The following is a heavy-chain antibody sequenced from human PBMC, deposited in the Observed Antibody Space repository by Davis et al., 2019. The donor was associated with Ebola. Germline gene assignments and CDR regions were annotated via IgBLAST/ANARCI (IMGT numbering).Heavy chain of an antibody. CDR2: INWNGLST. CDR3: VRGNSSSPSTFYYYAMDV. CDR1: GFTFDVYD. Sequence: GESLKISCVASGFTFDVYDMNWVRQVPGKGLEWLSAINWNGLSTTYAASVKGRFTISRDNAKNSLFLPMNGLSAEDTAFYYCVRGNSSSPSTFYYYAMDVWGQGTTVTVSS. V-gene: IGHV3-20*04. J-gene: IGHJ6*02. D-gene: IGHD6-6*01.